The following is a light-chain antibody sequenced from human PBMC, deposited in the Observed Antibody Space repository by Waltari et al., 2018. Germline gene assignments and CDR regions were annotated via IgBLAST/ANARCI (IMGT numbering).Light chain of an antibody. CDR2: RDS. Sequence: HSVLSQPPSASASPGQGVTISCSGSNPNIGFNSVFWYQHVPGTAPKLVILRDSQRPSGVPGRFSGSKSGTSASLAISGLRSEDEADYYCASWDQSLRGVVFGGGTKLTVL. V-gene: IGLV1-47*01. CDR1: NPNIGFNS. J-gene: IGLJ2*01. CDR3: ASWDQSLRGVV.